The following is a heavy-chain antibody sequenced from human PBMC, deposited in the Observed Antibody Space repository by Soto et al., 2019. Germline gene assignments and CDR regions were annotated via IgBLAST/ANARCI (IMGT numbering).Heavy chain of an antibody. Sequence: SETLPLTCAVYGGSFSGYYRSWIRQPPGKGLEWIGEINHSGSTNYNPSLKSRVTISVDTSKNQFSLKLSSVTAADTAVYYCASRRRGYSGYHFNYWGQGTLVTAPQ. CDR2: INHSGST. V-gene: IGHV4-34*01. CDR1: GGSFSGYY. J-gene: IGHJ4*02. D-gene: IGHD5-12*01. CDR3: ASRRRGYSGYHFNY.